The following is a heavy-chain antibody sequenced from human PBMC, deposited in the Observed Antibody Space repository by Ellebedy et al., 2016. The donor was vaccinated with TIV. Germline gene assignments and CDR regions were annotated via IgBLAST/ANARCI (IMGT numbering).Heavy chain of an antibody. V-gene: IGHV3-23*01. D-gene: IGHD5-24*01. CDR3: AKDRLARDGNYYFDY. CDR2: ISGDGVKA. CDR1: GFTFSSHA. J-gene: IGHJ4*02. Sequence: GESLMISCAGSGFTFSSHAMSWVRQAPGKGLERVPDISGDGVKAYHADAVKGRFTISRDNSKNTLYMQMNGLRAEGTAVYYCAKDRLARDGNYYFDYWGQGTLVTVSS.